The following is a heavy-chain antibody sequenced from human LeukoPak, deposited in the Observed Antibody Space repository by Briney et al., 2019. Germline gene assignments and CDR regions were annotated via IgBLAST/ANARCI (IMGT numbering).Heavy chain of an antibody. V-gene: IGHV3-30*02. CDR2: MSYDGSNR. CDR3: AKETRGSYSDY. D-gene: IGHD5-12*01. CDR1: GFTFSSSG. J-gene: IGHJ4*02. Sequence: GGSLRLSCAASGFTFSSSGMHWVRQAPGKGLEWVAFMSYDGSNRCYADSVKGRFTISRDNSKNTLYLQMNSLRAEDTAVYYCAKETRGSYSDYWGQGTLVTVSS.